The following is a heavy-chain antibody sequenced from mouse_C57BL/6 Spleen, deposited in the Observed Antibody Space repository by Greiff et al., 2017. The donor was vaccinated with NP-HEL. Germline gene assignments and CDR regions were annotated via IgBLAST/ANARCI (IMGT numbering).Heavy chain of an antibody. D-gene: IGHD3-2*02. CDR2: IDPEDGET. J-gene: IGHJ2*01. V-gene: IGHV14-2*01. CDR1: GFNIKDYY. Sequence: VQLQQSGAELVKPGASVKLSCTASGFNIKDYYMHWVKQRTEQGLEWIGRIDPEDGETKYAPNFQGQDTITADTSSNTAYLQLSSLTSEDTAVYYGARSDSSGHYFDYWGQGTTLTVSS. CDR3: ARSDSSGHYFDY.